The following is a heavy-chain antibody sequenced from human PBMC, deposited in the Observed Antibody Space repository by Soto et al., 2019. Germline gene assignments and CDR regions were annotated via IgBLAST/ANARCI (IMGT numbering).Heavy chain of an antibody. D-gene: IGHD6-19*01. CDR3: ARGAYASGWYWFDP. CDR1: GGTLSSYA. CDR2: IIPLFGTT. J-gene: IGHJ5*02. V-gene: IGHV1-69*13. Sequence: SVKVSCKASGGTLSSYAVNWVRQAPGQGLEWMGGIIPLFGTTNYALEFQGRVAITADESTSTAYMELTSLRSEDTALYYCARGAYASGWYWFDPWGQGTLVT.